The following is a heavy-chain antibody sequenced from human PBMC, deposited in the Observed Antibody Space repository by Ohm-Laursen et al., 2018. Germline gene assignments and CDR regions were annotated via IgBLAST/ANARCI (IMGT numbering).Heavy chain of an antibody. CDR1: GFTFDDSV. CDR2: ISWNSGNI. CDR3: TKDFGGGMDV. V-gene: IGHV3-9*01. D-gene: IGHD3-16*01. Sequence: SLRLSCSASGFTFDDSVMHWVRQAPGKGLEWVSDISWNSGNIGYADSVEGRFTISRDNAKNSLYLQMNSLRAEDTALYYCTKDFGGGMDVWSQGTTVTVSS. J-gene: IGHJ6*02.